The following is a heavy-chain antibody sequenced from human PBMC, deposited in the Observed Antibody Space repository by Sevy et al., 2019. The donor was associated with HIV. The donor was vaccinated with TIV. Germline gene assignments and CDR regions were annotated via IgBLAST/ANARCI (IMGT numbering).Heavy chain of an antibody. CDR3: ARGEPAGGDYFYGMDV. Sequence: SQTLSLTCAISGDSVSSNSAAWNWIRQSPSRGLEWLGRTYYRSQWYNDYALSLKSRTTITPETSKNQFSLQLNTVTPEDTAVYYCARGEPAGGDYFYGMDVWGQGTTVTVSS. CDR2: TYYRSQWYN. D-gene: IGHD1-26*01. J-gene: IGHJ6*02. V-gene: IGHV6-1*01. CDR1: GDSVSSNSAA.